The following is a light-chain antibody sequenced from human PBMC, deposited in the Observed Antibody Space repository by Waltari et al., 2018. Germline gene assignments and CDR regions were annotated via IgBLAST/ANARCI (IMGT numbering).Light chain of an antibody. Sequence: EIVLTQSPATLSLSPGERATLSCRASQSVRGYLAWYQQKPGQAPRPLIDDASNRATGIPARFSGSGYGTDFTLNISSLEPEDFAVYYCQQRSNWPPYTCGQGTKLEIK. CDR2: DAS. CDR3: QQRSNWPPYT. CDR1: QSVRGY. V-gene: IGKV3-11*01. J-gene: IGKJ2*01.